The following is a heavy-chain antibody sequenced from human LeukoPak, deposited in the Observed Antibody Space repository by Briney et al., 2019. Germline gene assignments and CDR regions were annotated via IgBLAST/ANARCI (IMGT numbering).Heavy chain of an antibody. D-gene: IGHD5-24*01. V-gene: IGHV3-23*01. CDR2: ISGSGGST. Sequence: GGSLRPSCAASGFTFSSYAMSWVRQAPGKGLEWVSVISGSGGSTYYADSVKGRFTISRDNSKNTLYLQMNSLRAEDTAVYYCAKGPFREWLQGYFDYWGQGTLVTVSS. CDR3: AKGPFREWLQGYFDY. CDR1: GFTFSSYA. J-gene: IGHJ4*02.